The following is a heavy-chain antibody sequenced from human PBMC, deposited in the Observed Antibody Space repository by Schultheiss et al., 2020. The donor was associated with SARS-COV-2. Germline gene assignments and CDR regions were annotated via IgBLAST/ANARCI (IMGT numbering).Heavy chain of an antibody. CDR1: GGSVSSGSYY. CDR2: IYYSGST. Sequence: SETLSLTCTVSGGSVSSGSYYWSWIRQPPGKGLEWIGYIYYSGSTNYNPSLKSRVTISVDTSKNQFSLKLSSVTATDTAVYYCVSTSDIVVAVATTWGQGTLVTVSS. D-gene: IGHD2-15*01. V-gene: IGHV4-61*01. CDR3: VSTSDIVVAVATT. J-gene: IGHJ1*01.